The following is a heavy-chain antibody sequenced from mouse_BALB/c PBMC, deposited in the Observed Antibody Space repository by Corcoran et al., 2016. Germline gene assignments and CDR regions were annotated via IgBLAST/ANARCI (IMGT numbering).Heavy chain of an antibody. Sequence: EVQLQQSGAELVKPGASVKLSCTASGFNIKDTYMHWVKQRPEQGLEWIGRIDPANGNTKYDPKFQGKATITADTSSNTAYLQLSSLTSEDTAVYYCAYGSSYVCAMDYWGQGTSVTVSS. J-gene: IGHJ4*01. CDR3: AYGSSYVCAMDY. CDR1: GFNIKDTY. D-gene: IGHD1-1*01. CDR2: IDPANGNT. V-gene: IGHV14-3*02.